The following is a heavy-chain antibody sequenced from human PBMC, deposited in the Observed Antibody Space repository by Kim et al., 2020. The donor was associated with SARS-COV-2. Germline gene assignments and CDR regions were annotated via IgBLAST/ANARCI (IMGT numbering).Heavy chain of an antibody. D-gene: IGHD3-16*01. CDR2: IYPGDSDT. CDR1: GHSFTSYW. V-gene: IGHV5-51*01. CDR3: ARRIGGGHRYWYFDL. J-gene: IGHJ2*01. Sequence: GESLKISCKGSGHSFTSYWIGWVRQMPGKGLEWMGIIYPGDSDTRYSPSFQGQVTISADKSISTAYLQWSSLKASDTAMYYCARRIGGGHRYWYFDLWGRGTLVTVSS.